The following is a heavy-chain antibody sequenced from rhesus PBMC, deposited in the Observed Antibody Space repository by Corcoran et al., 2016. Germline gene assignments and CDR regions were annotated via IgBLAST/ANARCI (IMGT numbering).Heavy chain of an antibody. D-gene: IGHD3-22*01. Sequence: QVQLQESGPGLMKPSETLSLTCAVSGVSISSSYWWTWIRQPPGKGLEWIGNIGGGSNITLYNPSLNSRVTLAKDTSKNQFSLMLSSVSAADTAVYYCARTRSGAYVGGYFDFWGQGALVTVSS. CDR2: IGGGSNIT. J-gene: IGHJ4*01. V-gene: IGHV4-65*02. CDR3: ARTRSGAYVGGYFDF. CDR1: GVSISSSYW.